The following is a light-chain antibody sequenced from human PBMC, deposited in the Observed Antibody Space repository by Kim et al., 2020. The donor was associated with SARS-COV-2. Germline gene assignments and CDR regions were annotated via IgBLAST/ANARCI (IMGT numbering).Light chain of an antibody. CDR1: QSVSGSS. J-gene: IGKJ4*01. Sequence: EIVLTQSPGTLSLSPGERATLSCRASQSVSGSSLAWYQQKPGQAPRLLIYAASTRATGIPDRFSGSGSGTDFTLTISRLEPEDFAVYYCQQYGSSPMTFGGGTKVDIK. V-gene: IGKV3-20*01. CDR2: AAS. CDR3: QQYGSSPMT.